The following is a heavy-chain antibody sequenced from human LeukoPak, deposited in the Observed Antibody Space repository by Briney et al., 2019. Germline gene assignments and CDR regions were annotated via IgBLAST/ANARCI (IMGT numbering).Heavy chain of an antibody. J-gene: IGHJ1*01. Sequence: GGSLRLSCAVSGFTFSSYAMHWVRQAPGKGLEWVAVIPYDGSNKYYADSVKGRFTISRDNSKNTLYLQMNSLRAEDTAVYYCARVTGSGSYYFQHWGQGTLVTVSS. CDR2: IPYDGSNK. CDR3: ARVTGSGSYYFQH. D-gene: IGHD3-10*01. CDR1: GFTFSSYA. V-gene: IGHV3-30-3*01.